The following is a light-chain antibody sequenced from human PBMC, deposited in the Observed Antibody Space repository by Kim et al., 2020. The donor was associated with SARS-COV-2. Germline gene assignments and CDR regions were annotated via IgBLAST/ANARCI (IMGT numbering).Light chain of an antibody. Sequence: QSALTQPDSVSGSPGQSITISCTGTSSDIGGHNYVSWYQQHPGKAPKVIIYDVSTWSSGVSHRFSGSKSGNTASLTISGLQTEDEATYYCSSYRRDNTEVFGGGTQLTVL. CDR1: SSDIGGHNY. V-gene: IGLV2-14*01. J-gene: IGLJ3*02. CDR2: DVS. CDR3: SSYRRDNTEV.